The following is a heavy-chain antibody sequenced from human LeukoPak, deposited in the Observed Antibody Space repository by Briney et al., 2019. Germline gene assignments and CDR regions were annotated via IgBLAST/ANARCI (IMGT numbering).Heavy chain of an antibody. Sequence: ASVKVSCKASGYTFTSYDINWVRQATGQGLEWMGWMNPNSGNTGYAQKFQGRVTMTRNTSISTAYMELSSLRSEDTAVYYCARESRRDQQHPHYWGQGTLVTVSS. CDR3: ARESRRDQQHPHY. CDR1: GYTFTSYD. J-gene: IGHJ4*02. CDR2: MNPNSGNT. D-gene: IGHD6-13*01. V-gene: IGHV1-8*01.